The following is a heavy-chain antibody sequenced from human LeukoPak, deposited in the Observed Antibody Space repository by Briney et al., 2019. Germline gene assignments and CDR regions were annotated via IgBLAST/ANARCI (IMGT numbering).Heavy chain of an antibody. CDR2: VYNRGTT. Sequence: PSETLSLTCSVSNGSISRYYWTWIRQPPGKGLEWIGYVYNRGTTSYNPSLESRVTISVDTSRSQFSLNLRSVTAADSAVYYCARSPGFVDTTSGEWFDPWGQGALVTVSS. V-gene: IGHV4-59*01. D-gene: IGHD3-10*01. CDR1: NGSISRYY. J-gene: IGHJ5*02. CDR3: ARSPGFVDTTSGEWFDP.